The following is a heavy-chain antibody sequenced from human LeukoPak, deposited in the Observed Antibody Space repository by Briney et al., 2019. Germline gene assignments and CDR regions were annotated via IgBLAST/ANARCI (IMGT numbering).Heavy chain of an antibody. CDR3: ARCGRITIFGPVDGAFDI. J-gene: IGHJ3*02. Sequence: SETLSLTCTVSGGSISNYYWSWIRQPPGKGLEWIGYIYYSGSTNYNPSLKSRVTISVDTSKNQFSLKLSSVTAADTAVYYCARCGRITIFGPVDGAFDIWGQGTMVTVSS. CDR2: IYYSGST. CDR1: GGSISNYY. V-gene: IGHV4-59*08. D-gene: IGHD3-3*01.